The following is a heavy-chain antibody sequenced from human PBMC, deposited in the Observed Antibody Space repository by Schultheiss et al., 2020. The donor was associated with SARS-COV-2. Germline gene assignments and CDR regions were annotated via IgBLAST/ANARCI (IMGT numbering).Heavy chain of an antibody. CDR1: GFTFSSYW. CDR3: AKDKAAYDYGDYGLHYYGMDV. Sequence: GGSLRLSCAASGFTFSSYWMHWVRQAPGKGLVWVSRINSDGSSTSYADSVKGRFTISRDNAKNTLYLQMNSLRAEDTAVYYCAKDKAAYDYGDYGLHYYGMDVWGQGTTVTVSS. CDR2: INSDGSST. J-gene: IGHJ6*02. V-gene: IGHV3-74*01. D-gene: IGHD4-17*01.